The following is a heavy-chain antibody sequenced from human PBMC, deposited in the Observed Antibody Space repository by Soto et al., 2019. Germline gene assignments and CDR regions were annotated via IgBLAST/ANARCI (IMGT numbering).Heavy chain of an antibody. V-gene: IGHV1-58*01. Sequence: GASVKVSFKASGFTFTSSAVQWVRQARGQRLEWIGWIVVGSGNTNYAQKFQERVTITRDMSTSTAYMELSSLRSEDTAVYYCASQHYYDSSGYYVVYWGQGTLVTVSS. J-gene: IGHJ4*02. CDR1: GFTFTSSA. CDR2: IVVGSGNT. D-gene: IGHD3-22*01. CDR3: ASQHYYDSSGYYVVY.